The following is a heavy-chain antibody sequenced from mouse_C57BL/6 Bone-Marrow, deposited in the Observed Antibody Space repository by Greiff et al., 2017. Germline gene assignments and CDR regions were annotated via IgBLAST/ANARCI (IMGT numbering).Heavy chain of an antibody. Sequence: EVKVVESGGGLVQPGGSMKLSCVASGFTFSNYWMNWVRQSPEKGLEWVAQIRLKSDNYATHYAESVKGRFTISRDDSKSSVYLQMNNLRAEDTGIYYCTGDGNYLDYAMDYWGQGTSVTVSS. V-gene: IGHV6-3*01. CDR1: GFTFSNYW. CDR3: TGDGNYLDYAMDY. CDR2: IRLKSDNYAT. D-gene: IGHD2-1*01. J-gene: IGHJ4*01.